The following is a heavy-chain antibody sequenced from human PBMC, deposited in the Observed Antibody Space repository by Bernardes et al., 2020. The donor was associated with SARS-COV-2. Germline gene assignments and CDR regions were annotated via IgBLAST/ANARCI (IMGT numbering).Heavy chain of an antibody. Sequence: ASVKVSCKVCGYTLSELYMHGVRQAPGRGLEWMGGFDPEDGETIYAQKFQGRVTMTEDTSTDTAYMELSSLRSEDTAVYYCATGPAAGTSNWFDPWGQGTLVTVSS. D-gene: IGHD6-13*01. CDR1: GYTLSELY. V-gene: IGHV1-24*01. CDR3: ATGPAAGTSNWFDP. J-gene: IGHJ5*02. CDR2: FDPEDGET.